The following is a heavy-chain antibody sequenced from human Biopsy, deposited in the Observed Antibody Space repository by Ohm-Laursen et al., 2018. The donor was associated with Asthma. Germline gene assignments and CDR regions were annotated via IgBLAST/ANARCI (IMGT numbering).Heavy chain of an antibody. D-gene: IGHD6-19*01. CDR2: IMTVFGTT. CDR1: GGTFSNFA. J-gene: IGHJ6*02. V-gene: IGHV1-69*01. Sequence: ESSVKVSCKAPGGTFSNFAISCVRQAPGQGLEWLGGIMTVFGTTNYAQKVQGRVTITADESTSTAYMGVTSLRSEDTAIYYCARCQVGYSSGWSLLLKKIYYSGMDVWGQGTAVTVSS. CDR3: ARCQVGYSSGWSLLLKKIYYSGMDV.